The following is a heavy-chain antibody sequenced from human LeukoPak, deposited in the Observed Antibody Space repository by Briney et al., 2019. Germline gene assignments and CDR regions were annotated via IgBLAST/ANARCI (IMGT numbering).Heavy chain of an antibody. CDR2: IYTSGST. Sequence: PSETLSLTCTVSGGAISSDSYYWSWIRQPAGKGLEWIGRIYTSGSTNYNPSLKSRVTISVDTSKNQFSLKLSSVTAADTAVYYCARVCCTDSSGYYYGPDYWGQGTLVTVSS. J-gene: IGHJ4*02. D-gene: IGHD3-22*01. V-gene: IGHV4-61*02. CDR3: ARVCCTDSSGYYYGPDY. CDR1: GGAISSDSYY.